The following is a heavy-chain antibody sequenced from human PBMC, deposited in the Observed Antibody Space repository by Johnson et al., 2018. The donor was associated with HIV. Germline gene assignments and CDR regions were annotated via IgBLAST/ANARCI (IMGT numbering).Heavy chain of an antibody. D-gene: IGHD7-27*01. CDR3: AQVLSPRPWGDDAFAI. Sequence: QVQLVESGGGVVQPGRSLRLSCAASGCTFSTDGMHWVRQAPGKGLEGVAVRWYDGRRKCDGEAGQGLVTNSKDNSKNTLYLQMNSLRAEDTAVYYCAQVLSPRPWGDDAFAIWRQGPMVTLSS. CDR2: RWYDGRRK. J-gene: IGHJ3*02. CDR1: GCTFSTDG. V-gene: IGHV3-33*06.